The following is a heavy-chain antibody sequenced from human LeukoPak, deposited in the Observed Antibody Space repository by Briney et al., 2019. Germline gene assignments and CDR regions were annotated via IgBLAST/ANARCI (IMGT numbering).Heavy chain of an antibody. CDR2: INPNSGGT. Sequence: ASVKVSCKASGYTFTGYYMHWVRQAPGQGLEWMGWINPNSGGTNYAQKFQGRVTMTRDTSISTAYMELSRLRSDDTAVYYCARAPPPRDYDFWSGSLDYWGQGTLVTVSS. J-gene: IGHJ4*02. CDR3: ARAPPPRDYDFWSGSLDY. CDR1: GYTFTGYY. D-gene: IGHD3-3*01. V-gene: IGHV1-2*02.